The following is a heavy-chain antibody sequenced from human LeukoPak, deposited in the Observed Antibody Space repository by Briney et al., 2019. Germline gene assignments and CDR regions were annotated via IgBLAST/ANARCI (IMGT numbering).Heavy chain of an antibody. CDR3: ARDRGGRSWFDP. Sequence: TSETLALTCTVSGGSISSYYWSWIRQPAGKGLEWIGRIYTSGSTNYNPSLKSRVTIAVDTSNNQFPLKLSSVTAADTAVYYCARDRGGRSWFDPWGQGTLVTVSS. CDR2: IYTSGST. D-gene: IGHD2-15*01. CDR1: GGSISSYY. J-gene: IGHJ5*02. V-gene: IGHV4-4*07.